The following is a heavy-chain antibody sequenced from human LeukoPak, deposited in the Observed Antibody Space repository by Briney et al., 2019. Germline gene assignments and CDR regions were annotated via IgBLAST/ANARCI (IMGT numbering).Heavy chain of an antibody. CDR2: IYYSGST. Sequence: LETLSLTCTVSGGSISSYYWSWIRQPPGKGLEWIGYIYYSGSTNYNPSLKSRVTISVDTSKNQFSLKLSSVTAADTAVYYCARVGDYALKDWGQGTLVTVSS. D-gene: IGHD3-16*01. V-gene: IGHV4-59*08. CDR3: ARVGDYALKD. J-gene: IGHJ4*02. CDR1: GGSISSYY.